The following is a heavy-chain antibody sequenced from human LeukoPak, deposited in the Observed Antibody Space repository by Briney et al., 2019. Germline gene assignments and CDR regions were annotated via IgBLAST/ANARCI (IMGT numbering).Heavy chain of an antibody. V-gene: IGHV4-31*03. J-gene: IGHJ3*02. Sequence: PQTLSLTCTVSGGSISSGGYYWSWIRQHPGKGLEWIGYTYYSGSTYYNPSLKSRLTISVDTSENHFSLKLSSVTAADTAIYFCARAPGAFDIWGQGTMVTVSS. CDR3: ARAPGAFDI. CDR2: TYYSGST. CDR1: GGSISSGGYY.